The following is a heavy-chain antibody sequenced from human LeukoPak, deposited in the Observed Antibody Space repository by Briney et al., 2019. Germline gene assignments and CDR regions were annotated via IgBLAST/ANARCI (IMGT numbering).Heavy chain of an antibody. Sequence: SETLSLTCTVSGGSISSSSYYWVWIRQPPGKGLEWIGSIYYSGSTYYNPSLKSRVTISVDTSKNQFSLKLSSVTAADTAVYYCARRSVALAYWGQGTLVTVSS. CDR2: IYYSGST. CDR3: ARRSVALAY. J-gene: IGHJ4*02. V-gene: IGHV4-39*01. CDR1: GGSISSSSYY. D-gene: IGHD5-12*01.